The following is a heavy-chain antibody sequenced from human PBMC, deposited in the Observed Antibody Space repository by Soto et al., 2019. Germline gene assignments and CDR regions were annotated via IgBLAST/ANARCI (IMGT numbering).Heavy chain of an antibody. Sequence: WGSLRVSWATSDFALSSYSMHWVRQAPGKGLVWVSRINSDGSRTIHADSGKGRFTISRDIAKNTLYLQMNSLRAEDTAVHYCARGPTSGGWTDYWGQGTMVTVSS. D-gene: IGHD6-19*01. V-gene: IGHV3-74*01. CDR1: DFALSSYS. J-gene: IGHJ4*02. CDR2: INSDGSRT. CDR3: ARGPTSGGWTDY.